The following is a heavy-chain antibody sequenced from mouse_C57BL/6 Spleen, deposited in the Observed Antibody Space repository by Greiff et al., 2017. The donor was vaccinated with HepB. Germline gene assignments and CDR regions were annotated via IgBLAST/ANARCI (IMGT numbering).Heavy chain of an antibody. J-gene: IGHJ4*01. CDR3: ARDQTGRGYAMDY. D-gene: IGHD4-1*01. CDR2: INPNYGTT. Sequence: VHVKQSGPELVKPGASVKISCKASGYSFTDYNMNWVKQSNGKSLEWIGVINPNYGTTSYNQKFKGKATLTVDQSSSTAYMQLNSLTSEDSAVYYCARDQTGRGYAMDYWGQGTSVTVSS. CDR1: GYSFTDYN. V-gene: IGHV1-39*01.